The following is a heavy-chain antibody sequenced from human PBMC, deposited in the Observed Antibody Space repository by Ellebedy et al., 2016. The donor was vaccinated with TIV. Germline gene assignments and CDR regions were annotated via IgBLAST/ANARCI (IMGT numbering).Heavy chain of an antibody. CDR3: ARSANIVGVPLDY. CDR1: GFPFTSYW. D-gene: IGHD1-26*01. V-gene: IGHV3-7*01. CDR2: IKQDGSEI. J-gene: IGHJ4*02. Sequence: GESLKISCAASGFPFTSYWMTWVRQAPGKWLEWVANIKQDGSEIYYVDSVKGRFTISRDNAKNSLYLQMNSLRAEDTSVYYCARSANIVGVPLDYWGQGSLVTVSS.